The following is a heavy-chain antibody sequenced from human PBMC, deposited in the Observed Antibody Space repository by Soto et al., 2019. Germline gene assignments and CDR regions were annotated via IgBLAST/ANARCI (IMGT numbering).Heavy chain of an antibody. Sequence: QVQLVQSGAEVKKPGAAVKVSCKASGYTFTSYGISWVRQAPGQGLEWMGGISDYNGNTNYAQKLQGRVTRTTDTSTSTAYMELRSLRADDTAVYYGARVRSCSGGSCYSMRPYYFDYWGQGTLVTVSS. D-gene: IGHD2-15*01. CDR1: GYTFTSYG. V-gene: IGHV1-18*04. CDR2: ISDYNGNT. J-gene: IGHJ4*02. CDR3: ARVRSCSGGSCYSMRPYYFDY.